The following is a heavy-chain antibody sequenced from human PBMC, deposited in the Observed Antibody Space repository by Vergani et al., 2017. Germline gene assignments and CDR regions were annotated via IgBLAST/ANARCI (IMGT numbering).Heavy chain of an antibody. CDR3: ASSIMITFGGVIGFDY. J-gene: IGHJ4*02. CDR2: IYYSGST. D-gene: IGHD3-16*02. V-gene: IGHV4-30-4*01. Sequence: QVQLQESGPGLVKPSQTLSLTCTVSGGSISSGDYYWSWIRQPPGKGLEWIGYIYYSGSTYYNPSLKSRVTMSVDTSKNQFSLKLSSVTAADTAVYYCASSIMITFGGVIGFDYWGQGTLVTVSS. CDR1: GGSISSGDYY.